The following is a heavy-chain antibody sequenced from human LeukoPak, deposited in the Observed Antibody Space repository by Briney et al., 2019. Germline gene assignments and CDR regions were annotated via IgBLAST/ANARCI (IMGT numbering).Heavy chain of an antibody. Sequence: SETLSLTCTVSGGSISTYYWSWIRQPPGKGLEWIGYIYYNGATDYNPSLKSRVTISVGTSENEFSLKLSSVTAADTALYYCARRTVTNGWFRIDYWGQGSLVIVSS. CDR1: GGSISTYY. CDR3: ARRTVTNGWFRIDY. V-gene: IGHV4-59*08. D-gene: IGHD6-19*01. J-gene: IGHJ4*02. CDR2: IYYNGAT.